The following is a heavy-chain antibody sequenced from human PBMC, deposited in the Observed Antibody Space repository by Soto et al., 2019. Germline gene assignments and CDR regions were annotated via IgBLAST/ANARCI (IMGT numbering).Heavy chain of an antibody. V-gene: IGHV3-33*01. D-gene: IGHD3-10*01. CDR2: IWYDGSNK. Sequence: GGSLRLSCAASGFTFSSYGMHWVRQAPGKGLEWVAVIWYDGSNKYYADSVKGRFTISRDNSKNTLYLQINSLRAEDTAVYYCARWRLTMVRGVIITGGAFDIWGQGTMVTVSS. CDR1: GFTFSSYG. J-gene: IGHJ3*02. CDR3: ARWRLTMVRGVIITGGAFDI.